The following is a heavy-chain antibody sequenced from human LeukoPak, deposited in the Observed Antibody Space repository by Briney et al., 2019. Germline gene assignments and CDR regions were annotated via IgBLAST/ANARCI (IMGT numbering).Heavy chain of an antibody. D-gene: IGHD4-17*01. CDR1: GFTFSSYW. V-gene: IGHV3-7*01. Sequence: PGGSLRLSCAASGFTFSSYWMSWVRQAPGKGLEWVANIKQDGSEKYYVDSVKGRFTISRDNAKNSLYLQMNSLRAEDTAVYYCARGRDYEPLGYYYYYMDVWGKGTTVTVSS. J-gene: IGHJ6*03. CDR2: IKQDGSEK. CDR3: ARGRDYEPLGYYYYYMDV.